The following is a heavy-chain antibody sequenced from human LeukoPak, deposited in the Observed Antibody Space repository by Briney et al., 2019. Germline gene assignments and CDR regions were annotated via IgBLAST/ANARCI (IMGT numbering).Heavy chain of an antibody. V-gene: IGHV4-59*01. J-gene: IGHJ5*02. Sequence: SETLSLTCTVSGGSISSYYWSWIRQPPGKGLEWIGYIYYSGSTNYNPSLKSRVTISVDTSKNQFSLKLSSVTAADTAVYYCASFLDFEENWFDPWGQGTLVTVSS. CDR1: GGSISSYY. CDR3: ASFLDFEENWFDP. CDR2: IYYSGST.